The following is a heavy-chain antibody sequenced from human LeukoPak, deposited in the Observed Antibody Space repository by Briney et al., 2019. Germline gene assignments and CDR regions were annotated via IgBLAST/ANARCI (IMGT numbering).Heavy chain of an antibody. J-gene: IGHJ4*02. CDR1: GGSISSGDYF. V-gene: IGHV4-30-4*02. CDR3: ARAPPPYMVTE. D-gene: IGHD2-21*02. CDR2: IYYSGTT. Sequence: SETLSLTCNVSGGSISSGDYFWSWIRQPPGKGLEWIGCIYYSGTTYYNPSLKSRVTMSVDTSKNQFSLKLSSVTAADTAVYYCARAPPPYMVTEWGRGTLVTVSS.